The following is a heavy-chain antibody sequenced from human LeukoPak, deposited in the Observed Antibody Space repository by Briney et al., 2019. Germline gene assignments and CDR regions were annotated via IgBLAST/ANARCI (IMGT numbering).Heavy chain of an antibody. CDR1: GFTVSSNY. CDR3: ASSSLRFLEWFPNYYYMDV. D-gene: IGHD3-3*01. Sequence: GGSLRLSCAASGFTVSSNYMSWVRQAPGKGLEWVSVIYSGGSTYYADSVKGRFTISRDNSKNTLYLQMNSLRAEDTAVYYCASSSLRFLEWFPNYYYMDVWGKGTTVTVSS. J-gene: IGHJ6*03. V-gene: IGHV3-53*01. CDR2: IYSGGST.